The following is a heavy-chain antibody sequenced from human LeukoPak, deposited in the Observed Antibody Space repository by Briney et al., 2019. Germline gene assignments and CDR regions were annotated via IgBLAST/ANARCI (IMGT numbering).Heavy chain of an antibody. CDR3: AVGQDSGDCYFDS. D-gene: IGHD2-21*02. CDR2: IRSIGATA. J-gene: IGHJ4*02. CDR1: VASSRVFA. Sequence: GGSLRLSSVALVASSRVFAMSGARQAPGKGLEWVSTIRSIGATAYNADSVKGRFTISRGNSKNTVYLQMNSLRVEDTAIFYCAVGQDSGDCYFDSWGQGTLVTVSS. V-gene: IGHV3-23*01.